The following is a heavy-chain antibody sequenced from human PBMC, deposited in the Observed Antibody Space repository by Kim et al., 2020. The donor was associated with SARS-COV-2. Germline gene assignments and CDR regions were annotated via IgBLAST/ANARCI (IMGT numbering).Heavy chain of an antibody. Sequence: ASVKVSCKVSGYTFTGYYLHWMRQAPGQGLEWMGWIHPNSGDTTSAQKFQGRVAMTRDTSISTAYMELSRLRSDDTAVYYCTREDFWGQGTLVTVAS. J-gene: IGHJ4*02. CDR3: TREDF. CDR1: GYTFTGYY. CDR2: IHPNSGDT. V-gene: IGHV1-2*02.